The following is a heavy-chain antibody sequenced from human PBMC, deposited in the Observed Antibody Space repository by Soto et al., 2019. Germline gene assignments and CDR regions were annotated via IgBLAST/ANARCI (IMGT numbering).Heavy chain of an antibody. CDR3: ATDWSRYGSGSYYSGVDV. J-gene: IGHJ6*02. CDR1: GYTLTGLS. Sequence: ASVKVSCKVSGYTLTGLSMHWVRQAPGKGLEWMGGFDPEDAETIYAQKFQGRVTMTEDTSTDTVYMELNSLRSEDTAVYYCATDWSRYGSGSYYSGVDVWG. V-gene: IGHV1-24*01. D-gene: IGHD3-10*01. CDR2: FDPEDAET.